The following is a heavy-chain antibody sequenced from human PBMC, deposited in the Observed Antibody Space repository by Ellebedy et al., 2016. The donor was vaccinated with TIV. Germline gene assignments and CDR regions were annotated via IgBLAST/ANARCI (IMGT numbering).Heavy chain of an antibody. Sequence: MPSETLSLTCTASGCSISSNRYYWCCIRQPPGKGLEWIGKTYYSGSTYYNTSLDSRVTISVDTSKKQFSLTLGSVTAADPAVYYCARQAGILLLGPYYFDYWGQGTLVTVSS. V-gene: IGHV4-39*01. CDR3: ARQAGILLLGPYYFDY. D-gene: IGHD2-15*01. J-gene: IGHJ4*02. CDR1: GCSISSNRYY. CDR2: TYYSGST.